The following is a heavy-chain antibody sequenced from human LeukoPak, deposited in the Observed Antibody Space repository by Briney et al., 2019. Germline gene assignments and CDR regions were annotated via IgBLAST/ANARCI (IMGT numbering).Heavy chain of an antibody. J-gene: IGHJ4*02. Sequence: PGGSLRLSCAASGLTFSRFAMSWVRQAPGKGLEWVANIKGDGSDKYYLDSLKGRFTVSRDNAKNSLYLQVNSLRADDTAVYYCARPFGSGTYYQFDLWGQGTLVTVSS. CDR1: GLTFSRFA. V-gene: IGHV3-7*04. D-gene: IGHD3-10*01. CDR2: IKGDGSDK. CDR3: ARPFGSGTYYQFDL.